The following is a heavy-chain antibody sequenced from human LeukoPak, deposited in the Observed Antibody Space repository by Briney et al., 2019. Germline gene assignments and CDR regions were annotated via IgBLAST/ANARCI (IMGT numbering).Heavy chain of an antibody. V-gene: IGHV3-23*01. CDR1: GFSLSSYA. Sequence: TGGSLRLSCAASGFSLSSYAMNWVRQAPGKGLEWVSTISGSGDNTYYTDSVKGRFTISRDNAKNTLYLQMNSLRAEDTAIYYCVTETTEGAKDYWGQGTLVTVSP. CDR2: ISGSGDNT. CDR3: VTETTEGAKDY. J-gene: IGHJ4*02. D-gene: IGHD1-14*01.